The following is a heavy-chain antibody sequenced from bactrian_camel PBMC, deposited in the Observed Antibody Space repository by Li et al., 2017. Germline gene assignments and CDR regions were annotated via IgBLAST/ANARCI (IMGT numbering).Heavy chain of an antibody. CDR2: INSSGRST. J-gene: IGHJ6*01. D-gene: IGHD3*01. CDR1: RFTFSNYY. CDR3: AADRALDDDCYVGSLYTDFAY. V-gene: IGHV3S40*01. Sequence: VQLVESGGGLVQPGGSLRLSCVASRFTFSNYYMTWVRQAPGKGLEWVSDINSSGRSTNYADSVKARFTISRDNAKSTLYLQMNNLKPEDTAMYYCAADRALDDDCYVGSLYTDFAYWGQGTQVTVS.